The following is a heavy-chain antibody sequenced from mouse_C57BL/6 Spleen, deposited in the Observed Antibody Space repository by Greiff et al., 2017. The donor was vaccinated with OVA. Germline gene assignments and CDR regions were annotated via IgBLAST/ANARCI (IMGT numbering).Heavy chain of an antibody. CDR1: GYTFTSYW. V-gene: IGHV1-72*01. D-gene: IGHD3-3*01. CDR2: IDPNSSST. CDR3: AKEGVYDAMDY. Sequence: QVQLQQPGAELVKPGASVKLSCKASGYTFTSYWMHWVQQRPGRGLEWIGRIDPNSSSTKYHEKFKSRATLTVDNPSSTTYMQISSLSSEDSAVNDSAKEGVYDAMDYWGQGTSVTVSA. J-gene: IGHJ4*01.